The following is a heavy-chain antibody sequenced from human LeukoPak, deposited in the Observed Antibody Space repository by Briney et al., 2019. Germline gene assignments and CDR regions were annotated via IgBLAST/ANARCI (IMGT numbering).Heavy chain of an antibody. CDR1: GFTFSSYW. Sequence: PGGSLRLSCAASGFTFSSYWMSWVRQAPGKGLEWVANIKQDGSEKYYVDSVKGRFTISRDNAKNSLYLQMNSLRAEDTAVYYCARRGSRYSYGPFDYWGQGTLVTVSS. CDR3: ARRGSRYSYGPFDY. CDR2: IKQDGSEK. V-gene: IGHV3-7*01. D-gene: IGHD5-18*01. J-gene: IGHJ4*02.